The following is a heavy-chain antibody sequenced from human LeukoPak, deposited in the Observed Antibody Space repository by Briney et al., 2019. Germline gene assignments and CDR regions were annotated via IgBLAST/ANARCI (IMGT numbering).Heavy chain of an antibody. Sequence: GRSLRLSCAASGFTFSSYGMHWVRQAPGKGLEWVAVISYDGSNKYYADSVKGQFTISRDNSKNTLYLQMNSLRAEDTAVYYCAKDGTLGYCSSTSCYHDGMDVWGQGTTVTVSS. CDR2: ISYDGSNK. CDR3: AKDGTLGYCSSTSCYHDGMDV. CDR1: GFTFSSYG. V-gene: IGHV3-30*18. D-gene: IGHD2-2*01. J-gene: IGHJ6*02.